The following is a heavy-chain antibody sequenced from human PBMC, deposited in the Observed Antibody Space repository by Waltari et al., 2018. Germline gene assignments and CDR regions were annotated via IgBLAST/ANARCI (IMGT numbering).Heavy chain of an antibody. J-gene: IGHJ4*02. CDR1: GGSISSSSYY. CDR2: IYYSGST. CDR3: ARLTMVRGAFDY. Sequence: QLQLQESGPGLVKPSATLSLTCTVSGGSISSSSYYWGWIHQPPGKGLEWIGSIYYSGSTYYNPSLKSRVTISVDTSKNQFSLKLSSVTAADTAVYYCARLTMVRGAFDYWGQGTLVTVSS. D-gene: IGHD3-10*01. V-gene: IGHV4-39*01.